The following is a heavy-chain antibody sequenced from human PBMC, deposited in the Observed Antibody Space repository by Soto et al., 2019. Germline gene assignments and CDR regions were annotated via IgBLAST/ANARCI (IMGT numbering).Heavy chain of an antibody. D-gene: IGHD3-3*01. CDR3: ARDGPFRVLEWLSPEPNWLDP. Sequence: ASVKVSCKASGYTFASYGISWVRQAPGQGLEWMGWISAYNGNTNYAQKLQGRVTMTTDTSTSTAYMELRSLRSDDTAVYYCARDGPFRVLEWLSPEPNWLDPWGRGAMVTVSS. CDR2: ISAYNGNT. J-gene: IGHJ5*02. V-gene: IGHV1-18*01. CDR1: GYTFASYG.